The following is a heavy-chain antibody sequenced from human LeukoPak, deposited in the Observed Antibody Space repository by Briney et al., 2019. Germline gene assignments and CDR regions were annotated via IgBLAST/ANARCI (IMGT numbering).Heavy chain of an antibody. D-gene: IGHD2-2*01. CDR3: AKSVVGGEGAYYFDY. Sequence: GGSLRLSCRASGFTFDDYSMHWVRQSPGRDLEWVALITWSGDGTYYADSVKGRFIISRDNSKRSLWLQMNSLKTEDSGLYFCAKSVVGGEGAYYFDYWGQGTLVTVSS. CDR2: ITWSGDGT. J-gene: IGHJ4*02. CDR1: GFTFDDYS. V-gene: IGHV3-43*01.